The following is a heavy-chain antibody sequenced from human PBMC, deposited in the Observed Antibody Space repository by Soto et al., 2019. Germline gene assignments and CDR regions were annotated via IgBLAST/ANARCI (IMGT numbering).Heavy chain of an antibody. CDR1: GFTVSSNY. J-gene: IGHJ4*02. D-gene: IGHD3-3*01. Sequence: GGSLRLSCAASGFTVSSNYMSWVRQAPGKGLEWVSVIYSGGSTYYADSVKGRFTISRDNSKNTLYLQMNSLRAEDTAVYYCARDLGVYYDFWSGYYYWGQGTLVTVSS. V-gene: IGHV3-66*01. CDR3: ARDLGVYYDFWSGYYY. CDR2: IYSGGST.